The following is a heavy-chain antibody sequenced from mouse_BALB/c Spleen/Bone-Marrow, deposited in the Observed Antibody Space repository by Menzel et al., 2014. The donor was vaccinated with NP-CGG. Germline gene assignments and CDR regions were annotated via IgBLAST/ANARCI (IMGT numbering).Heavy chain of an antibody. D-gene: IGHD1-1*01. CDR1: GFTFSTHA. CDR2: IYSGGST. CDR3: ARRYYGYWYFDV. Sequence: EVNLVESGGGLVKPGGSLKLSCAASGFTFSTHAMSWVRQTPEKRLEWVASIYSGGSTYYPDSVKGRFTISRDNARNILYLQMNSLRSEDTAMYYCARRYYGYWYFDVWGAGTTVTVSS. J-gene: IGHJ1*01. V-gene: IGHV5-6-5*01.